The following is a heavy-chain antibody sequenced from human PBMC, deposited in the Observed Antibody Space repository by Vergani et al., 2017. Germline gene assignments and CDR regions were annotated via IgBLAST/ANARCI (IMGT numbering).Heavy chain of an antibody. V-gene: IGHV4-59*13. CDR2: IYSTGST. J-gene: IGHJ6*02. D-gene: IGHD3-9*01. CDR3: AGVMYRYEASTGYRLEGMDI. CDR1: GGSFNTYY. Sequence: QVQLEESGPGLVKPSETLSLTCTVSGGSFNTYYWSWIRQSPGKGLEWIGYIYSTGSTNYNPSLNSRVTMSVDTSKNQFSLKLRSVTAADTAVYFCAGVMYRYEASTGYRLEGMDIWGQGTTVTISS.